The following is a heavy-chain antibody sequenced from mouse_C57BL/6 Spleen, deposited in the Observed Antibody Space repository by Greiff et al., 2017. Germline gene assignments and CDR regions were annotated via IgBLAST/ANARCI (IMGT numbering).Heavy chain of an antibody. V-gene: IGHV3-6*01. CDR3: ARLTGIAY. J-gene: IGHJ3*01. CDR1: GYSITSGYY. D-gene: IGHD4-1*01. CDR2: ISYDGSN. Sequence: ESGPGLVKPSQSLSLTCSVTGYSITSGYYWNWIRQFPGNKLEWMGYISYDGSNNYNPSLKNRISITRDTSKNQFFLKLNSVTTEDTATYYCARLTGIAYWGQGTLVTVSA.